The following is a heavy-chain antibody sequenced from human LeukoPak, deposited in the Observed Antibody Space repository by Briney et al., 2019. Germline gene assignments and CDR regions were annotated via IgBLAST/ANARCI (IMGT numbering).Heavy chain of an antibody. J-gene: IGHJ4*02. CDR2: IYYSGST. V-gene: IGHV4-30-4*08. CDR3: ARGRGVPYYYDSSGYYPADY. Sequence: PSETLSLTCTVSGGSISSGGYYWSWIRQHPGKGLEWIGYIYYSGSTYYNPSLKSRVTISVDTSKNQFSLKLSSVTAADTAVYYCARGRGVPYYYDSSGYYPADYWGQGTLVTVSS. CDR1: GGSISSGGYY. D-gene: IGHD3-22*01.